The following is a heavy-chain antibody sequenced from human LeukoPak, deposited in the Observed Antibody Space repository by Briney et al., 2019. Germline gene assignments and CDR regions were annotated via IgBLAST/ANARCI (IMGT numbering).Heavy chain of an antibody. V-gene: IGHV4-4*07. J-gene: IGHJ4*02. CDR3: ARLSGGAQWLAPFDY. Sequence: SETLSLTCSVSGGSIRNYFWSWIRQPAGKGLEWIGRIYTSGSIDYKPSLRSRVTMSVDTSRNQFSLKLSSVTAADTAVYYCARLSGGAQWLAPFDYWGQGTLVTVSS. CDR2: IYTSGSI. CDR1: GGSIRNYF. D-gene: IGHD6-19*01.